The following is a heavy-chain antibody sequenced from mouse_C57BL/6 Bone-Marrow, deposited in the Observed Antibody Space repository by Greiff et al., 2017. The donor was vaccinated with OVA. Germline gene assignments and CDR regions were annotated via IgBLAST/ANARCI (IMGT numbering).Heavy chain of an antibody. CDR2: IYPGDGDT. V-gene: IGHV1-80*01. CDR3: ARGDYGSSWGWYFDV. CDR1: GYAFSSYW. J-gene: IGHJ1*03. D-gene: IGHD1-1*01. Sequence: QVQLQQSGAELVKPGASVKISCKASGYAFSSYWMNWVKQRPGKGLEWIGQIYPGDGDTNYNGKFKGKATLTADKSSSTAYMQLSSLTSEDSAVYFGARGDYGSSWGWYFDVWGTGTTVTVSS.